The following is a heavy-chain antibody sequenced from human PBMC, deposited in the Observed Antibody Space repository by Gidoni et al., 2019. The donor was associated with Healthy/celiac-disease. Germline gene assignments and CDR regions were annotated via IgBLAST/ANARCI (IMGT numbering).Heavy chain of an antibody. CDR3: AKDYYGSGSIFDY. Sequence: QVQLVESGGGVVQPGRSLRLSCAASGVTFSRYGMHWVRQAPGKGLEWVAVISYDGSNKYYADSVKGRFTISRDNSKNTLYLQMNSLRAEDTAVYYCAKDYYGSGSIFDYWGQGTLVTVSS. J-gene: IGHJ4*02. CDR2: ISYDGSNK. V-gene: IGHV3-30*18. D-gene: IGHD3-10*01. CDR1: GVTFSRYG.